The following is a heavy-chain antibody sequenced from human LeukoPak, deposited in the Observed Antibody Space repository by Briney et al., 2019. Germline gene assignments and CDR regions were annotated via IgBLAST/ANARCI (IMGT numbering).Heavy chain of an antibody. CDR2: ISSSGSTI. J-gene: IGHJ4*02. V-gene: IGHV3-48*03. CDR1: GFTFSSYE. D-gene: IGHD1-14*01. Sequence: GGSLRLSCAASGFTFSSYEMNWVRQAPGKGLEWVSYISSSGSTIYYADSVKGRFNISRDNAKNSLYLQMNSLRAEDTAVYYCARDFMYNVNCAGCWGQGTLVTVSS. CDR3: ARDFMYNVNCAGC.